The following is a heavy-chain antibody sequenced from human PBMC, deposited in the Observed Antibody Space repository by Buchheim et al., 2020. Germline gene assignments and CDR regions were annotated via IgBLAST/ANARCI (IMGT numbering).Heavy chain of an antibody. J-gene: IGHJ1*01. CDR1: GGSISSGDYY. D-gene: IGHD6-19*01. V-gene: IGHV4-30-4*01. CDR2: IYYSGST. CDR3: ARAVAGGAEYFQH. Sequence: QVQLQQWGAGLLKPSETLSLTCTVSGGSISSGDYYWSWIRQPPGKGLEWIGYIYYSGSTYYNPSLKSRVTISVDTSKNQFSLKLSSVTAADTAVYYCARAVAGGAEYFQHWGQGTL.